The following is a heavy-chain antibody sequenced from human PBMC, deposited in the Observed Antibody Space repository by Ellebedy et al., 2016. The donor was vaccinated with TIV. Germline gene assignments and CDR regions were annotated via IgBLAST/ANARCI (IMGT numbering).Heavy chain of an antibody. Sequence: AASVKVSCKASGYTFTNYAMHWVRQAPGQRLEWMGWINADNGNTKYSQKFQGRVTITRDTSASTAYMELSSLRAEDTAVYYCARADGIAVVGTFSFDFWGQGTLVTVSS. CDR1: GYTFTNYA. CDR2: INADNGNT. J-gene: IGHJ4*02. V-gene: IGHV1-3*01. D-gene: IGHD6-19*01. CDR3: ARADGIAVVGTFSFDF.